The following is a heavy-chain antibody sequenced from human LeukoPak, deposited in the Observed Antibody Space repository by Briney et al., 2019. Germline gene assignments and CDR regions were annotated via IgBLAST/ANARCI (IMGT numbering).Heavy chain of an antibody. CDR1: GFTFSSYS. D-gene: IGHD6-13*01. Sequence: GGSLRLSCAASGFTFSSYSMNWVRQAPGKGLEWVSSISSSSSYIYYADSVKGRFTISRDNAKNSLYLQMNSLRAEDTAVYYCAREGTAAGTSLNFDYWGQGILVTVSS. CDR3: AREGTAAGTSLNFDY. CDR2: ISSSSSYI. J-gene: IGHJ4*02. V-gene: IGHV3-21*01.